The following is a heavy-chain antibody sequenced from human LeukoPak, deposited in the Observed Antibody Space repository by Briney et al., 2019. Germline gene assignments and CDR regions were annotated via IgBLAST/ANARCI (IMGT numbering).Heavy chain of an antibody. V-gene: IGHV3-23*01. CDR3: AKVAYYYASGSYYPDVY. J-gene: IGHJ4*02. D-gene: IGHD3-10*01. CDR2: ISGSGGST. CDR1: GFTFSSYA. Sequence: PGGSLRLSCAASGFTFSSYAMSWVRQAPGKGMEWVSAISGSGGSTYYADSVKGRFTISRDNSKNTLYLQMNSLRAEDTAVYYCAKVAYYYASGSYYPDVYWGQGTLVTVSS.